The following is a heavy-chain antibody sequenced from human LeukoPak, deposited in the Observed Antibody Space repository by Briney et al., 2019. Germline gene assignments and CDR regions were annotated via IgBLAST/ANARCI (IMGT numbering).Heavy chain of an antibody. CDR3: AKDGTWIQLWPNTRYFDY. Sequence: GGSLRLSCAASGFTFSSYGMHWVRRAPGKGLEWVAVISYDGSNKYYADSVKGRFTISRDNSKSTLYLQMNSLRAEDTAVYYCAKDGTWIQLWPNTRYFDYWGQGTLVTVSS. CDR2: ISYDGSNK. V-gene: IGHV3-30*18. J-gene: IGHJ4*02. D-gene: IGHD5-18*01. CDR1: GFTFSSYG.